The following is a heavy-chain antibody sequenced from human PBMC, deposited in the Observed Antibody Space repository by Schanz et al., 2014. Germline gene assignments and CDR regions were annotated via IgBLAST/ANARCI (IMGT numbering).Heavy chain of an antibody. CDR1: GGTFSSFG. V-gene: IGHV1-69*02. D-gene: IGHD2-2*02. CDR2: IIPSLGIA. CDR3: AGTYCSSTSFYTGYYYMDV. J-gene: IGHJ6*03. Sequence: VQLEQSGAEVKKPGSSVKVSCKASGGTFSSFGINWVRQAPGQGLEWMGRIIPSLGIANYAQQFQGRVTFTADKSTSTACMELSSLRYEDTAVYYCAGTYCSSTSFYTGYYYMDVWGKGTTVTVSS.